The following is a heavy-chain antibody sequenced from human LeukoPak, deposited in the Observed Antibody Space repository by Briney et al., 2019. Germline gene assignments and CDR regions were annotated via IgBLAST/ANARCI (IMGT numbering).Heavy chain of an antibody. CDR2: IYPGDSDT. CDR3: ATAADGRETNY. V-gene: IGHV5-51*01. D-gene: IGHD6-13*01. J-gene: IGHJ4*02. CDR1: GYSFTSYW. Sequence: GVPLKISCXGSGYSFTSYWIGWVRQMPGKGLEWMGIIYPGDSDTRYSPSFQGQVTISADKSISTAYLQWSSLKASDTAMYYCATAADGRETNYWGQGTLVTVSS.